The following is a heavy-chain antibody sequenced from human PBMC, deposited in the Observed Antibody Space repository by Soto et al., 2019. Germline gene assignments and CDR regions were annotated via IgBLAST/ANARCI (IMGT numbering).Heavy chain of an antibody. CDR1: GGSFSGYY. Sequence: PSETLSLTCAVYGGSFSGYYWSWIRQPPGKGLEWIGEINHSGSTNYNPSLKSRVTISVDTSKNQFSLKLSSVTAADTAVYYCARGGRGWNPHFDYWGQGTTVTVSS. D-gene: IGHD6-19*01. CDR3: ARGGRGWNPHFDY. CDR2: INHSGST. V-gene: IGHV4-34*01. J-gene: IGHJ4*02.